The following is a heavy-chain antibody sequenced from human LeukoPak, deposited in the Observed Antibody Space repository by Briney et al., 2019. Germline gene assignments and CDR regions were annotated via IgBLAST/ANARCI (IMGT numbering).Heavy chain of an antibody. CDR3: ARVEGPEMATISIEWGVDY. Sequence: ASVKVSCKASGYTFTSYGISWVRQAPGRGLEWMGWISAYNGNTNYAQKLQGRVTMTTDTSTSTAYMELRSLRSDDTAVYYCARVEGPEMATISIEWGVDYWGQGTLVTVSS. CDR2: ISAYNGNT. CDR1: GYTFTSYG. V-gene: IGHV1-18*01. D-gene: IGHD5-24*01. J-gene: IGHJ4*02.